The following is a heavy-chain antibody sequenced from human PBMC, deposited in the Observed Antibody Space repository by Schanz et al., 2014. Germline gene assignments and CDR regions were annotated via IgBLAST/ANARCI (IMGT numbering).Heavy chain of an antibody. CDR3: ARGGGPEDVFDI. CDR2: IIPIHGIV. V-gene: IGHV1-69*02. CDR1: GGTFSTYP. J-gene: IGHJ3*02. D-gene: IGHD2-15*01. Sequence: QVQLVQSGAEVKKPGSSLKVSCKASGGTFSTYPINWLRQAPGQGLEWMGRIIPIHGIVNYAQRFQDRVRITADKSTSTAYMELGSLRSDDAAVYYCARGGGPEDVFDIWGQGTMLTVSS.